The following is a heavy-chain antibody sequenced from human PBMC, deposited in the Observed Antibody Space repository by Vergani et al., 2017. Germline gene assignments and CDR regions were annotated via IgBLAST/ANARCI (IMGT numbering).Heavy chain of an antibody. Sequence: QVQLQESGPGLVKPSETLSLTCTVPGGSISSYYWSWIRQPPGKGLEWIGYIYYSGSTNFNPSLKSRVTSSVDTSKNQFSLKLSAVTAADTAVYYCAGYVVPAAKDYYYMDVWGKGTTVTVSS. D-gene: IGHD2-2*01. J-gene: IGHJ6*03. V-gene: IGHV4-59*12. CDR3: AGYVVPAAKDYYYMDV. CDR1: GGSISSYY. CDR2: IYYSGST.